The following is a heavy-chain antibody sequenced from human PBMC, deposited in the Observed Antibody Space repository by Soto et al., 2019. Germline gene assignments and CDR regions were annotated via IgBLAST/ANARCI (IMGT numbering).Heavy chain of an antibody. CDR2: IIPIFGTA. D-gene: IGHD2-15*01. CDR3: ARCSGGSFYQYYYYGMVV. Sequence: GASVKVSCKASGGTFSSYAISWVRQAPGQGLEWMGGIIPIFGTANYAQKFQGRVTITADESTSTAYMELSSLRSEDTAVYYCARCSGGSFYQYYYYGMVVWGQGTMVTVSS. V-gene: IGHV1-69*13. J-gene: IGHJ6*02. CDR1: GGTFSSYA.